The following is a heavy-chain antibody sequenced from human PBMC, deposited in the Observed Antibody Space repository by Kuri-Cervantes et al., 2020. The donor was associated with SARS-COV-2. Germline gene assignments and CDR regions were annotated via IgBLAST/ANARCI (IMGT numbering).Heavy chain of an antibody. CDR2: FDPEDGET. Sequence: ASVKVSCKASGYTFTGYYMHWVRQAPGKGLEWMGGFDPEDGETIYAQKFQGRVTMTEDTSTDTAYMELSSLRSEDTAVYYCATLFSVVPAATPNYWGQGTLVTVSS. D-gene: IGHD2-2*02. V-gene: IGHV1-24*01. J-gene: IGHJ4*02. CDR1: GYTFTGYY. CDR3: ATLFSVVPAATPNY.